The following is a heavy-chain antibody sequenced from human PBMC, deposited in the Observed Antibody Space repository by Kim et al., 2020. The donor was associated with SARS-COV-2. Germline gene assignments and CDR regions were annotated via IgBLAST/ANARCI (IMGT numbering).Heavy chain of an antibody. V-gene: IGHV3-64D*09. Sequence: GGSLRLSCSASGFSFDTDAMHWVRQAPGKGLEYVSAISSNGGSTYYADSVKGRFTISRDNSKNTLYLQMSSLRAEDTAVYYCVKGLEYSYGTYWGQGTLVTVSS. CDR3: VKGLEYSYGTY. D-gene: IGHD5-18*01. J-gene: IGHJ4*02. CDR2: ISSNGGST. CDR1: GFSFDTDA.